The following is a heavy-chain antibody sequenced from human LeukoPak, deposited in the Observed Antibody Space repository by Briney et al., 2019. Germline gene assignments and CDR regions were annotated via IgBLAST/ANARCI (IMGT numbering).Heavy chain of an antibody. D-gene: IGHD6-19*01. Sequence: PGRSLRLSCEASGFTFSTYAMHWVRQAPGKGLEWVAVISYDGSNKYYADSVKGRFTISRDNSKNTLYLQMNSLRAEAPAVYYCARDPLRSGWSGYFDYWGQGPLVPVSS. J-gene: IGHJ4*02. CDR1: GFTFSTYA. CDR3: ARDPLRSGWSGYFDY. CDR2: ISYDGSNK. V-gene: IGHV3-30-3*01.